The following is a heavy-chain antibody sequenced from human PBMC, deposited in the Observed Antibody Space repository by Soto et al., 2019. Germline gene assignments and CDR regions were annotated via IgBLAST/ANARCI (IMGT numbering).Heavy chain of an antibody. CDR2: IYHSGSF. Sequence: SETLSLTCTVSGGFISSGGSYWNWIRQRPGKGLEWIGYIYHSGSFYYTPSLKGRAIISADTSKNQFALKLSSVTAADTAVYYCARAPEPPMIVRVVGPYFFDYRDQGSVITVSS. CDR3: ARAPEPPMIVRVVGPYFFDY. CDR1: GGFISSGGSY. V-gene: IGHV4-31*03. J-gene: IGHJ4*02. D-gene: IGHD3-16*02.